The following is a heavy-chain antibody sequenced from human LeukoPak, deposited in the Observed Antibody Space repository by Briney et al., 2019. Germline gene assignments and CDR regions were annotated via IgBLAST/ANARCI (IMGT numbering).Heavy chain of an antibody. CDR2: IYSGGST. CDR3: ARLTYGFPLDP. V-gene: IGHV3-53*01. Sequence: PGGSLRLSCAASGFTVSSNYMSWVRQAPGKGLEWVSVIYSGGSTYYADSVKGRFTISRDNSKNTLYLQMNSLRAEDTAVYYCARLTYGFPLDPWGQGTLVTVSS. D-gene: IGHD3-3*01. J-gene: IGHJ5*02. CDR1: GFTVSSNY.